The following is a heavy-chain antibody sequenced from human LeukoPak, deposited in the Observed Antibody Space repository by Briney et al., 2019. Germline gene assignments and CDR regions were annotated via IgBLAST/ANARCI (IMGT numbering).Heavy chain of an antibody. CDR1: GFTFSSYW. V-gene: IGHV3-74*01. CDR2: IDSDGSSA. CDR3: AIILFYDSKVAHAFDI. J-gene: IGHJ3*02. D-gene: IGHD3-22*01. Sequence: PGGSLRLSCAASGFTFSSYWMHWVRQAPGKGLVWVSRIDSDGSSASYADSVKGRFTLSRDNAKNTLYLQMNSLRAEDTAVYYCAIILFYDSKVAHAFDIWGQGTMVTVSS.